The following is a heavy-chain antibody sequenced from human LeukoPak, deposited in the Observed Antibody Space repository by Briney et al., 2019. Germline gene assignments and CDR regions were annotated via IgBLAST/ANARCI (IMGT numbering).Heavy chain of an antibody. J-gene: IGHJ2*01. D-gene: IGHD4-23*01. Sequence: GGSLRLSCAASGFTFSSYSMNWVRQAPGKGLEWVSSISSSSSYIYYADSVKGRFTISRDNAKNSLYLQMNSLRAEDTAVYYCARDRGRYGGPPPPLDFDLWGRGTLSLSPQ. CDR3: ARDRGRYGGPPPPLDFDL. CDR1: GFTFSSYS. V-gene: IGHV3-21*01. CDR2: ISSSSSYI.